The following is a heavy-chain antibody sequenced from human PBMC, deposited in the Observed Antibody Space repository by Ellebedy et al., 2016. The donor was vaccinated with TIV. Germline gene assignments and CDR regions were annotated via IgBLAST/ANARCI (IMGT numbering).Heavy chain of an antibody. Sequence: ASVKVSXXVSGYTLTELSMHWVRQAPGKGLEWMGGFDPEDGETIYAQKFQGRVTMTRDTSTSTVYMELSSLRSEDTAVYYCASNRWFDPWGQGTLVTVSS. D-gene: IGHD2-21*01. CDR3: ASNRWFDP. J-gene: IGHJ5*02. CDR1: GYTLTELS. CDR2: FDPEDGET. V-gene: IGHV1-24*01.